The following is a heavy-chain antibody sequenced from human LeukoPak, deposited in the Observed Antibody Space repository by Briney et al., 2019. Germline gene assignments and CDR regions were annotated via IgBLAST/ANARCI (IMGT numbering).Heavy chain of an antibody. CDR2: IRSDGSVT. V-gene: IGHV3-74*01. D-gene: IGHD3-10*01. CDR1: GFSFNMAW. Sequence: GLSLRLSCAASGFSFNMAWMHWVRQAPGKGLVWVARIRSDGSVTTYADSVRGRFTISRDDAKNTLYLQTNSLSAEDTAVYYCTGDSSVAFGSGRVSWFDPWGQGTLVTVSS. CDR3: TGDSSVAFGSGRVSWFDP. J-gene: IGHJ5*02.